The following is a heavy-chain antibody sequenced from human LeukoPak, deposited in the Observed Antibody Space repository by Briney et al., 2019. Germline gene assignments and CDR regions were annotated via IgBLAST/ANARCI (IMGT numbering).Heavy chain of an antibody. CDR1: GFTFSSYG. CDR3: AKSGGRFAWFDP. CDR2: IRYDGINK. D-gene: IGHD3-10*01. J-gene: IGHJ5*02. V-gene: IGHV3-30*02. Sequence: GGSLRLSCAASGFTFSSYGMHWVRQAPGKGLEWVAFIRYDGINKYYADSVKGRFTISRDNSKNTLYLQMNSLRAEDTAVYYCAKSGGRFAWFDPWGQGTLVTVSS.